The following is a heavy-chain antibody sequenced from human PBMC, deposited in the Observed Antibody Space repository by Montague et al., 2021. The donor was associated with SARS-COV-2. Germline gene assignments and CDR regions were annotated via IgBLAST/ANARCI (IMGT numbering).Heavy chain of an antibody. D-gene: IGHD1-26*01. CDR1: GGSISGTNW. V-gene: IGHV4-4*02. CDR3: ATTVGRVGIDS. CDR2: IYHTGSS. Sequence: SETLSLTCDVSGGSISGTNWWSWVRQSPGKGLELIGEIYHTGSSNYKPSLQSRVSISIDTSKNQFSLKLSSVTVADTAVYYCATTVGRVGIDSWGQGTLVTVSS. J-gene: IGHJ4*02.